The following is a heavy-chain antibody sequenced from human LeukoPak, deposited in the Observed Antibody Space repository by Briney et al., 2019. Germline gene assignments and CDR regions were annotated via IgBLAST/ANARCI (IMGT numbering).Heavy chain of an antibody. Sequence: PSETLSLTCRVSGASISTYYWSWIRQPPGKGLEWIGYLYFGGSTNYNPSLKSRVTISPGTSKNQFSLKLNSVTAADTAVYYCARAGGSWSFDYLGQGTLVTVS. CDR2: LYFGGST. J-gene: IGHJ4*02. V-gene: IGHV4-59*01. CDR1: GASISTYY. CDR3: ARAGGSWSFDY. D-gene: IGHD5-12*01.